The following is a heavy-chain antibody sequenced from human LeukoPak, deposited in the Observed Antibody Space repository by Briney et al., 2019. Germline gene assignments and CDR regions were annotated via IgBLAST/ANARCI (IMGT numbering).Heavy chain of an antibody. J-gene: IGHJ5*02. Sequence: TGGSLRLSCAASGFTFSSYGMHWVRQAPGMGLEWVAFIRDDGSNKYYADSVKGRFTISRDNSKNTLYLQMNSLRAEDTAVYYCAKGRASKAAAGTWFDPWGQGTLVTVSS. CDR3: AKGRASKAAAGTWFDP. D-gene: IGHD6-13*01. V-gene: IGHV3-30*02. CDR2: IRDDGSNK. CDR1: GFTFSSYG.